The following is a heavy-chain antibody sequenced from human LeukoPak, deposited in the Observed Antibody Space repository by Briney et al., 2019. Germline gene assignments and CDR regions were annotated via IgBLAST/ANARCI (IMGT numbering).Heavy chain of an antibody. J-gene: IGHJ4*02. Sequence: ASVKVSCKASGYTFTGYYMLWVRQAPGQGLEWMGWINPNSGGTNYAQKFQGRVTMTRDTSISTAYMELSRLRSDDTAVYYCARDQSYSGYDYPFYWGQGTLVTVSS. CDR3: ARDQSYSGYDYPFY. CDR1: GYTFTGYY. V-gene: IGHV1-2*02. CDR2: INPNSGGT. D-gene: IGHD5-12*01.